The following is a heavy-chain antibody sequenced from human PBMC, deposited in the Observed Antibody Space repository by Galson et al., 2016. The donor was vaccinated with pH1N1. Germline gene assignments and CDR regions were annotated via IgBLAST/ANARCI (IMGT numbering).Heavy chain of an antibody. CDR1: GGSISRPGHF. V-gene: IGHV4-61*02. Sequence: TLSLTCSVSGGSISRPGHFWTWIRQPAGKGLEWIGRIYANGNTTYNPSLKSRVTILLDTSQNQFSLKLSSVTAADTAVYYCARARIQLWLGIDCWGQGTLVTVSS. J-gene: IGHJ4*02. CDR2: IYANGNT. CDR3: ARARIQLWLGIDC. D-gene: IGHD5-18*01.